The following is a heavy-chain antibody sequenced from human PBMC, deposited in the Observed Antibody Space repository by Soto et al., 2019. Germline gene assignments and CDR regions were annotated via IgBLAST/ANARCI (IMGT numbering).Heavy chain of an antibody. J-gene: IGHJ4*02. V-gene: IGHV3-30*04. D-gene: IGHD3-10*01. CDR1: GFTFNTYA. Sequence: QVHLEESGGGVVHPGRSLRLSCAASGFTFNTYAVHWVRQDQGKGLGWVAVVSSDGSNKYYSDSVKGRFSISRDKSNNTLSLHMNSLRTGGTAGDFCARGAITGLRGVDYGGRGTVVTVSS. CDR2: VSSDGSNK. CDR3: ARGAITGLRGVDY.